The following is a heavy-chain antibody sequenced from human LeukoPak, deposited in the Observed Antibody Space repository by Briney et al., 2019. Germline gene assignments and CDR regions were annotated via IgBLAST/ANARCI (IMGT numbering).Heavy chain of an antibody. CDR1: GVTVSSNY. V-gene: IGHV3-53*01. CDR3: AKDGGVDYYDSSGYYYVEYFDY. J-gene: IGHJ4*02. Sequence: PGGSLRLSCAASGVTVSSNYMSWVRQAPGKGLEWVSVIYSGGNTYYADSVKGRFTISRDNSKNTLYLQMNSLRAEDTAVYYCAKDGGVDYYDSSGYYYVEYFDYWGQGTLVTVPS. CDR2: IYSGGNT. D-gene: IGHD3-22*01.